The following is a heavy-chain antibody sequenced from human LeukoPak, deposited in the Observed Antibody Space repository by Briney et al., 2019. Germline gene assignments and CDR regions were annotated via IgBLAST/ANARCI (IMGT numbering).Heavy chain of an antibody. J-gene: IGHJ4*02. CDR2: INAGNGNT. CDR3: ARDPVYCSGGSCYPSGGFDY. V-gene: IGHV1-3*03. Sequence: ASVKVSCKASGYTFTSYAMHWVRQAPGQRLEWMGWINAGNGNTKYSQEFQGRVTMTTDTSTSTAYMELRSLRSEDTAVYYCARDPVYCSGGSCYPSGGFDYWGQGTLVTVSS. CDR1: GYTFTSYA. D-gene: IGHD2-15*01.